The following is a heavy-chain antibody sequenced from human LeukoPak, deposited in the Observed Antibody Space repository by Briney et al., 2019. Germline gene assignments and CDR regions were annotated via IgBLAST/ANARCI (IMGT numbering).Heavy chain of an antibody. CDR1: GFTVSSNY. CDR2: IYSGGST. Sequence: GSLRLSCAASGFTVSSNYMSWVRQAPGKGLEWVSVIYSGGSTYYADSVKGRFTISRDNSKNTLYLQMNSLRAEDTAEYYCARSITIFGVDIIPDAFDIWGQGTMVTVSS. V-gene: IGHV3-53*01. CDR3: ARSITIFGVDIIPDAFDI. D-gene: IGHD3-3*01. J-gene: IGHJ3*02.